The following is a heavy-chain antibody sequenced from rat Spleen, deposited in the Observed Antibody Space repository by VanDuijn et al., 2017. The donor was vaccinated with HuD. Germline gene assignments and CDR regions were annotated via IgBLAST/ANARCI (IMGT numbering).Heavy chain of an antibody. CDR1: GFTFDDYG. CDR2: ISWDGSST. V-gene: IGHV5-36*01. CDR3: TREGYVGYRGSFDY. Sequence: EVKLVESGGGLVQPGRSLKLSCAASGFTFDDYGMAWVRQAPKNGLEWVASISWDGSSTYYPDSVKGRFTISRDNAKNALYLQMNNLRSEDTALYYCTREGYVGYRGSFDYWGQGVMVTVSS. D-gene: IGHD1-11*01. J-gene: IGHJ2*01.